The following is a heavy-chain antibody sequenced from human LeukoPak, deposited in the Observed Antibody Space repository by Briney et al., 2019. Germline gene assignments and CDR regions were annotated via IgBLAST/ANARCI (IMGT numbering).Heavy chain of an antibody. V-gene: IGHV3-23*01. D-gene: IGHD2-21*02. Sequence: GGSLRLSCVASGFTFSSYAMSWVRQAPGKGLECVSVISGSGRTTDYADSVKGRFTISRDNTQNSMYLQMNSLRVEDTAVYYCTSWGDTTAEYFQRWGQGTLVTVSS. CDR1: GFTFSSYA. CDR3: TSWGDTTAEYFQR. CDR2: ISGSGRTT. J-gene: IGHJ1*01.